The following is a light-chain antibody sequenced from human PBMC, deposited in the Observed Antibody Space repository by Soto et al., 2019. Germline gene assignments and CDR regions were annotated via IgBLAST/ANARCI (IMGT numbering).Light chain of an antibody. CDR1: LSVSRK. CDR3: QQYNAWPRT. Sequence: EIVMTQSPATLSVSPGERATLSCRASLSVSRKLAWYQQKPGQAPRLLIFDASTRATGIPARFSGSGSGTEFTLTITSLQSEDFAVYYCQQYNAWPRTFGQGTKVDIK. CDR2: DAS. V-gene: IGKV3-15*01. J-gene: IGKJ1*01.